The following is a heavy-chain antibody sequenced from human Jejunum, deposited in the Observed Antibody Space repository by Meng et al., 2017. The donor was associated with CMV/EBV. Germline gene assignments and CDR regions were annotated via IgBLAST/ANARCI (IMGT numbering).Heavy chain of an antibody. J-gene: IGHJ5*02. D-gene: IGHD6-19*01. V-gene: IGHV2-5*02. CDR1: GFSLTTSGAG. CDR2: IYWDDDK. CDR3: AYRRGGGSGWNWFGP. Sequence: QITLQESGPTLVRPXQTLTLTCFFSGFSLTTSGAGVGWIRRPPGKALEWLALIYWDDDKHYSPSLESRLSIIKDTSKNRVVLIMTDMDPVDTATYYCAYRRGGGSGWNWFGPGGQGTLVTVSS.